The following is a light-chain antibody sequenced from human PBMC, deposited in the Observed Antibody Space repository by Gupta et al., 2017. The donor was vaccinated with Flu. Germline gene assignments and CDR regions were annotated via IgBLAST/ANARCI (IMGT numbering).Light chain of an antibody. J-gene: IGKJ4*01. V-gene: IGKV1D-12*01. Sequence: DIQMTQSPSSVSASIGDRVTITCRASQGISSALAWYQQQPGKAPKLLISAASSLQSGVPSRVSGSGSGTDFTLTISSLQPEDSATYYRQQANSFPLTFGGGTRVEIK. CDR2: AAS. CDR3: QQANSFPLT. CDR1: QGISSA.